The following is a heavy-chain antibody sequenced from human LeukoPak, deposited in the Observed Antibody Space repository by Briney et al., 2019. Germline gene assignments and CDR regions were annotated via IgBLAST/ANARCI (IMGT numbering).Heavy chain of an antibody. CDR1: GFTFSSYE. Sequence: PGGSLRLSCAASGFTFSSYEMNWVRQAPGKGLEWVSYISSSGSTIYYADSVKGRFTISRDNSKNTLYLQMNSLRPEDTTVYYCAKDSGGGLCYFDYWGQGTLVTVSS. J-gene: IGHJ4*02. V-gene: IGHV3-48*03. D-gene: IGHD2-2*01. CDR2: ISSSGSTI. CDR3: AKDSGGGLCYFDY.